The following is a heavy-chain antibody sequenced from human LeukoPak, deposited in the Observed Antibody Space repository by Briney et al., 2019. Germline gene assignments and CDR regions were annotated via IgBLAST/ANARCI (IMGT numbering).Heavy chain of an antibody. CDR2: LGNDGKT. Sequence: SETLSLTCTVSSGSINSDTHYLAWIRQPPGKGLEWIGALGNDGKTYSNPSLKSRVTISVDTSQNQFSLNLNSVTAADTALYYCARGAIGEDWFDPWGQGTLVTVSS. CDR3: ARGAIGEDWFDP. J-gene: IGHJ5*02. D-gene: IGHD2-21*01. V-gene: IGHV4-39*07. CDR1: SGSINSDTHY.